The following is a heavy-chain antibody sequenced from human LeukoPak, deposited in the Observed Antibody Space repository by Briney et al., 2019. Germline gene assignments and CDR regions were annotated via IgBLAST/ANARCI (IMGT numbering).Heavy chain of an antibody. CDR3: ATVGSEYYYDSSGPYGMDV. J-gene: IGHJ6*02. CDR1: GFTFDDYA. D-gene: IGHD3-22*01. Sequence: GGSLRLSCAASGFTFDDYAMHWVRQAPGKGLEWVSGISWNRGSIGYADSVKGRFTISRDNAKNSLYLQMNSLRAEDTALYYCATVGSEYYYDSSGPYGMDVWGQGTTVTVSS. CDR2: ISWNRGSI. V-gene: IGHV3-9*01.